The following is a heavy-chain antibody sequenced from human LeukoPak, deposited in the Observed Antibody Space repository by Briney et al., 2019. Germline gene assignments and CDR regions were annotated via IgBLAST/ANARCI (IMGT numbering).Heavy chain of an antibody. D-gene: IGHD5-24*01. CDR1: GGSISSGDYY. CDR2: IYYSGST. J-gene: IGHJ4*02. V-gene: IGHV4-31*03. Sequence: SEALSLTCTVSGGSISSGDYYWRWIRQPPGKGLEWIGYIYYSGSTYYNPSLKSRVTISVDTSKNEFYLKLNSVTAADTAVYYCARDAPKGGRQSPSHFDYWGQGALVTVSS. CDR3: ARDAPKGGRQSPSHFDY.